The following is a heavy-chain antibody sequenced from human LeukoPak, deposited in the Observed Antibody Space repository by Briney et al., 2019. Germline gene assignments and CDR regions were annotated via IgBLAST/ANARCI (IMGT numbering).Heavy chain of an antibody. CDR1: GYRFTNYW. CDR2: IYPGDSDT. V-gene: IGHV5-51*01. D-gene: IGHD6-13*01. Sequence: GESLKISCKGSGYRFTNYWIGWVRQMPGKGLEWMGIIYPGDSDTRYSPSFQGQVTISADKSISTAYLQWSSLKASDTAMYYCARRRDSSSWHDVFDIWGQGTMVTVSS. CDR3: ARRRDSSSWHDVFDI. J-gene: IGHJ3*02.